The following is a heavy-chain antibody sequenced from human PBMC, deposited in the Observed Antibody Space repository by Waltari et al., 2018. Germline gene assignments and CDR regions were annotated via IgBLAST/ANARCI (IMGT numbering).Heavy chain of an antibody. CDR1: GFTFSSFW. D-gene: IGHD3-22*01. CDR3: VKGGYIISDY. Sequence: EVHLVESGGGLVRPGGSLRLSCAASGFTFSSFWMHWVRQAPGKGPPWVARISGDGAGTHYAVSVRGRFTISRDNARSTVNLRMNSLRTEDTAVYYCVKGGYIISDYWGQGIQVIVSS. V-gene: IGHV3-74*01. CDR2: ISGDGAGT. J-gene: IGHJ4*02.